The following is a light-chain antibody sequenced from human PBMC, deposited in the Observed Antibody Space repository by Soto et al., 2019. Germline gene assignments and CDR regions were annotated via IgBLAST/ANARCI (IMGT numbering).Light chain of an antibody. CDR3: QQGHNWPLT. J-gene: IGKJ2*01. V-gene: IGKV3-15*01. CDR2: SAS. Sequence: EIAMTQSPATLSVSPGERATLSCRASQSISTELAWSQQIPGQPPRLLIYSASTRATGVPARFTGSGSGSEFTLTISGLQSEDFAMYYCQQGHNWPLTFGQGNRLEI. CDR1: QSISTE.